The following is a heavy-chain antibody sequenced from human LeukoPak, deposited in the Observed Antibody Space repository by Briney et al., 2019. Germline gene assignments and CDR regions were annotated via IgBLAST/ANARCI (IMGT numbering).Heavy chain of an antibody. CDR2: IYYSGST. Sequence: PSETLSLTCTVSGGSISSYYWSWIRQSPGKGLEWIGYIYYSGSTNYNPSLKSRVTRSVDTSKNQFSLKLSSVTAADTAVYYCARDRFSYGDANWFDPWGQGTLVTVSS. J-gene: IGHJ5*02. CDR1: GGSISSYY. D-gene: IGHD5-18*01. CDR3: ARDRFSYGDANWFDP. V-gene: IGHV4-59*01.